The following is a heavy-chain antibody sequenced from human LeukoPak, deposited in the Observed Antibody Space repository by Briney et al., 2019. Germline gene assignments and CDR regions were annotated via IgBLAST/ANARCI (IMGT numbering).Heavy chain of an antibody. CDR1: GYTFTSYA. Sequence: ASVKVSCKASGYTFTSYAMHWVRQAPGQRLEWMGWINAGNGNTKYSRKFQGRVTITRDTSASTAYMELSSLRSEDTAVYYCARVYCSSTSCPIDYWGQGTLVTVSS. CDR2: INAGNGNT. J-gene: IGHJ4*02. V-gene: IGHV1-3*01. CDR3: ARVYCSSTSCPIDY. D-gene: IGHD2-2*01.